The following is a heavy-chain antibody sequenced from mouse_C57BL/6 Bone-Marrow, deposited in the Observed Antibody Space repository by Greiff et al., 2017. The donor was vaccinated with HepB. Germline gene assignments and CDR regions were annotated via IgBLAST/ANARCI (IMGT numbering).Heavy chain of an antibody. V-gene: IGHV14-4*01. CDR2: IDPENGDT. J-gene: IGHJ2*01. D-gene: IGHD2-3*01. Sequence: EVMLVESGAELVRPGASVKLSCTASGFNIKDDYMHWVKQRPEQGLEWIGWIDPENGDTEYASKFQGKATITADTSSNTAYLQLSSLTSEDTAVYYCTTYDGYDYWGQGTTLTVSS. CDR1: GFNIKDDY. CDR3: TTYDGYDY.